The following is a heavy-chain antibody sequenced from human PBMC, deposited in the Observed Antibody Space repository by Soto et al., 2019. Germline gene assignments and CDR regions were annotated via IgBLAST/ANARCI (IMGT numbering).Heavy chain of an antibody. CDR3: ARGLFYYYDSSGYPALVGMDV. J-gene: IGHJ6*02. D-gene: IGHD3-22*01. V-gene: IGHV1-46*03. CDR1: GYTFTSYY. Sequence: ASVKVSCKASGYTFTSYYMHWVRQAPGQGLEWMGIINPSGGSTSYAQKFQGRVTMTRDTSTSTVYMELSSLRSEDTAVYYCARGLFYYYDSSGYPALVGMDVWGQGTTVTVSS. CDR2: INPSGGST.